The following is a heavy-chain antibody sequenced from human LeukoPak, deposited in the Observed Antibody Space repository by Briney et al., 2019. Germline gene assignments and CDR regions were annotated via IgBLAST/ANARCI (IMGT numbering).Heavy chain of an antibody. V-gene: IGHV3-43D*03. CDR3: AKSQYATSYCSGGSCYSPGAFDI. CDR1: GFTFDVYA. D-gene: IGHD2-15*01. CDR2: ISWDCGST. J-gene: IGHJ3*02. Sequence: QPGGSLRLSCAASGFTFDVYAMLWVRRAPGKGLEWVSLISWDCGSTYYADSVKGRFTISRDNSKNSLYLQMNSLRAEDTALYYCAKSQYATSYCSGGSCYSPGAFDIWGQGTMVTVSS.